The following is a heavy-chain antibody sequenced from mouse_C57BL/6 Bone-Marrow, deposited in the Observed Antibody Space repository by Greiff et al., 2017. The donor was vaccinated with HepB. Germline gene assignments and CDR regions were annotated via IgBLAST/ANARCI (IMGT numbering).Heavy chain of an antibody. D-gene: IGHD2-5*01. CDR1: GYTFTSYW. J-gene: IGHJ4*01. CDR2: IDPSDSYT. Sequence: VQLQQPGAELVMPGASVKLSCKASGYTFTSYWMHWVKQRPGQGLEWIGEIDPSDSYTNYNQKFKGKSTLTVDKSSSTAYMQLSSLTSEDSAVYYCARVYSNLYAMDYWGQGTSVTVSS. V-gene: IGHV1-69*01. CDR3: ARVYSNLYAMDY.